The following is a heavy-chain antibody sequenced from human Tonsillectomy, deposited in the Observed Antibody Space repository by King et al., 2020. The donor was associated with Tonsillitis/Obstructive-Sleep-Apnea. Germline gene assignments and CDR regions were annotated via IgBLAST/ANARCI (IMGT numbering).Heavy chain of an antibody. CDR2: INHSGST. D-gene: IGHD4-11*01. CDR3: ARVTPPTPVTTVEIDY. J-gene: IGHJ4*02. Sequence: VQLQQWGAGLLKPSETLSLTCAVYGGSFSGYDWSWIRQPPGKGLEWIGEINHSGSTNYNPSLKSRVTISVDTSKNQFSLKLSSVTAADTAVYYCARVTPPTPVTTVEIDYWGQGTLVTVSS. V-gene: IGHV4-34*01. CDR1: GGSFSGYD.